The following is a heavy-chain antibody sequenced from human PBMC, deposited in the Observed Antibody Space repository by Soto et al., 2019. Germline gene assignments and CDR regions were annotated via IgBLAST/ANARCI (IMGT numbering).Heavy chain of an antibody. D-gene: IGHD3-22*01. CDR3: ARVYRRDYYDSSGRTDAFDI. J-gene: IGHJ3*02. V-gene: IGHV3-48*02. CDR2: ISSSSSTI. CDR1: GFTFSSYS. Sequence: EVQLVESGGGLVQPGGSLRLSCAASGFTFSSYSMNWVRQAPGKGLEWVSYISSSSSTIYYADSVKGRFTISRDNAKNSLYLQMNSLRDEDTAVYYCARVYRRDYYDSSGRTDAFDIWGQGTMVTVSS.